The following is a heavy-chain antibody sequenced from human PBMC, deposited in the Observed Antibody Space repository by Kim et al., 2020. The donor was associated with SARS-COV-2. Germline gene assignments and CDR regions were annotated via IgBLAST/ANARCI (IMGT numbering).Heavy chain of an antibody. J-gene: IGHJ4*01. Sequence: GGSLRLSCAASGFTFSTYAMSWVRQAPGKGLEWVSSISGSDGSTYYADSVKGRFTISRDNPMNTLYLQMNSLRAGDTAGYYCASGYGMGIYYVVDFDYWG. D-gene: IGHD3-10*01. CDR2: ISGSDGST. V-gene: IGHV3-23*01. CDR3: ASGYGMGIYYVVDFDY. CDR1: GFTFSTYA.